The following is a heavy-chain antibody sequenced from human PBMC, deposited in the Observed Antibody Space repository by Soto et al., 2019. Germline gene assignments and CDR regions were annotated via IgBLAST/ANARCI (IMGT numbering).Heavy chain of an antibody. Sequence: PGGSLRLSCAASGFTFSNYAVNWVRQAPGKGLEWVSSIISAGGNTYYTDSGKGRFTISRDSSKNTLYLQMNSLRAEDTAVYYCAKSTATIPTVFAAGFDYWGQGAQVTVSS. J-gene: IGHJ4*02. CDR3: AKSTATIPTVFAAGFDY. V-gene: IGHV3-23*01. CDR1: GFTFSNYA. D-gene: IGHD5-12*01. CDR2: IISAGGNT.